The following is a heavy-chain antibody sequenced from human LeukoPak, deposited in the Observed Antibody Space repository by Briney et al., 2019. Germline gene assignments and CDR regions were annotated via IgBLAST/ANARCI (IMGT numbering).Heavy chain of an antibody. J-gene: IGHJ4*02. CDR2: LHSDGTT. Sequence: PGESLRLSCTASGFTVNTNYMSWVRLAPGKGLEWVSLLHSDGTTYYAESVKGRFTISTDNFGNTLYLHMNSLRVEDTAVYYCAGRRRDAAAYDHWGQGTLVTVSS. D-gene: IGHD2-2*01. V-gene: IGHV3-66*01. CDR1: GFTVNTNY. CDR3: AGRRRDAAAYDH.